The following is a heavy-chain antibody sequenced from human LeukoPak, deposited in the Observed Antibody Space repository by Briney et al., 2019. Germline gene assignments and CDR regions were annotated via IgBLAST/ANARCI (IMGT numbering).Heavy chain of an antibody. J-gene: IGHJ3*02. CDR3: ARDSLLSSGWQI. V-gene: IGHV4-34*01. Sequence: PSETLSLTCAVSGGSFSGCSWSWIRQPPGKGLEWIGEINHSGSTNYNPSLKSRVTISVDTSKNQFSLRLISVTAADTAVYYCARDSLLSSGWQIWGQGTMVTVSS. CDR2: INHSGST. D-gene: IGHD6-19*01. CDR1: GGSFSGCS.